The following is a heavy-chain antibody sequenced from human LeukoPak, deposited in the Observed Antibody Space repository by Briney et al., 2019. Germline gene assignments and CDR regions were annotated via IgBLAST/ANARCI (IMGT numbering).Heavy chain of an antibody. CDR1: GLTVSSNY. V-gene: IGHV3-66*02. D-gene: IGHD2-15*01. Sequence: GGSLRLSCAASGLTVSSNYMSWVRQAPGKGLEWVSLIYSGGSTYYADSVKGRFTTSRDNSKNTLYLQMNSLRAEDTAVYYCARDVGDCSGGSCYPDYWGQGTLVTVSS. CDR3: ARDVGDCSGGSCYPDY. J-gene: IGHJ4*02. CDR2: IYSGGST.